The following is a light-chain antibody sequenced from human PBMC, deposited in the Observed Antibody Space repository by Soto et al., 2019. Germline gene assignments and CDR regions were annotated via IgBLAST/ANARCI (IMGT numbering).Light chain of an antibody. CDR3: QQRHLWPIT. Sequence: EGVWTQSPVNLSLSPGERATLSCRASQSFRGLLAWYQQKHGQAPRLVLYDAYNRSTGIPPSFSGSGSGTDFTLTSSSLEPEDSAVYYCQQRHLWPITFGQGTRLESK. V-gene: IGKV3-11*01. J-gene: IGKJ5*01. CDR1: QSFRGL. CDR2: DAY.